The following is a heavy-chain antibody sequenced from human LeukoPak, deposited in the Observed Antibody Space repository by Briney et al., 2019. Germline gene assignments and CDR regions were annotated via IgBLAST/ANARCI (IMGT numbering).Heavy chain of an antibody. CDR1: GYTFTGYY. J-gene: IGHJ3*02. V-gene: IGHV1-2*02. Sequence: ASVKVSCKASGYTFTGYYMHWVRQAPGQGLEWMGWINPNSGGTNYAQKFQGRVTMTRDTSISTAYMELSRLRSDDTAVYYCARDVSTYGAFDIWGQGTMVTVSS. CDR3: ARDVSTYGAFDI. D-gene: IGHD2-2*01. CDR2: INPNSGGT.